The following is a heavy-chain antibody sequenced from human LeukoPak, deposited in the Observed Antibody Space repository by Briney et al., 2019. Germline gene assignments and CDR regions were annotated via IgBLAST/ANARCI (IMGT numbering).Heavy chain of an antibody. CDR3: ARGRWGSSGRGYYYYMDV. D-gene: IGHD3-22*01. V-gene: IGHV3-7*01. CDR1: GFTFSSYW. Sequence: PGGSLRLSCAASGFTFSSYWMSWVRQAPGKGLEWVANIKQDGSEKYYVDSAKGRFTISRDNAKNSLYLQMNSLRAEDTAVYYCARGRWGSSGRGYYYYMDVWGKGTTVTVSS. CDR2: IKQDGSEK. J-gene: IGHJ6*03.